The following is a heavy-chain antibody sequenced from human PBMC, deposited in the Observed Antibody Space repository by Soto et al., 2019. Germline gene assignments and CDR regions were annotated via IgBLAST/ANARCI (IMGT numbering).Heavy chain of an antibody. Sequence: SQTLSLTCVISGDSVSSNSAAWNWIRQSPSRGLEWLGRTYYRSKWYNDYAVSVKSRITINPDTSKNQFSLQLNSVTPEDTAVYYCARSYSSGWYGGYHFDYWGQGTLVTVSS. CDR3: ARSYSSGWYGGYHFDY. J-gene: IGHJ4*02. D-gene: IGHD6-19*01. V-gene: IGHV6-1*01. CDR1: GDSVSSNSAA. CDR2: TYYRSKWYN.